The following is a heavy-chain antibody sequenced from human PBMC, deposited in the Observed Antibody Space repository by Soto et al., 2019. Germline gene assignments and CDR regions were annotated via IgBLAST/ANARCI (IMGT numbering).Heavy chain of an antibody. D-gene: IGHD5-18*01. J-gene: IGHJ2*01. V-gene: IGHV3-66*01. CDR2: IYSSGNT. CDR1: GFTVSSNH. Sequence: GGSLRLSCAASGFTVSSNHMTWVRQAPGKGLEWISVIYSSGNTYYADSVKGRFTISRDNSKNTLYLQMNSLRAEDTAVYYCARDPLWGTAMVLWYFDLWGRGTLVTVS. CDR3: ARDPLWGTAMVLWYFDL.